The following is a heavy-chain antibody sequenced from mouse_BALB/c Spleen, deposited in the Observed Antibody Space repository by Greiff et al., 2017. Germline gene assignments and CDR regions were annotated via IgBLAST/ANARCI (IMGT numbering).Heavy chain of an antibody. V-gene: IGHV5-17*02. J-gene: IGHJ4*01. CDR3: ARGGNGYYGDYAMDY. Sequence: DVMLVESGGGLVQPGGSRKLSCAASGFTFSSFGMHWVRQAPEKGLEWVAYISSGSSTIYYADTVKGRFTISRDNPKNTLFLQMTSLRSEDTAMYYCARGGNGYYGDYAMDYWGQGTSGTVSS. CDR1: GFTFSSFG. D-gene: IGHD2-3*01. CDR2: ISSGSSTI.